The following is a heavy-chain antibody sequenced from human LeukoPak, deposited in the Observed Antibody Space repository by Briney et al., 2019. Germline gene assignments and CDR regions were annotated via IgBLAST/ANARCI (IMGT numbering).Heavy chain of an antibody. D-gene: IGHD3-10*01. CDR2: INPSGGST. V-gene: IGHV1-46*01. CDR1: GYTFTSYY. Sequence: ASVKVSCKASGYTFTSYYMHWVRQAPGQGLEWMGIINPSGGSTSYAQKFQGRVTMTRDMSTSTVYMELSSLRSEDTAVYYCAILAPIGELPNIFDYWGQGTLVTVSS. J-gene: IGHJ4*02. CDR3: AILAPIGELPNIFDY.